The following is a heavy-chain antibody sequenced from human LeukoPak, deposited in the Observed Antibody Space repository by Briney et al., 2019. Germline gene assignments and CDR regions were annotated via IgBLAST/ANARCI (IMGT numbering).Heavy chain of an antibody. CDR2: IYPHDSDT. J-gene: IGHJ3*02. CDR3: AASVVVGAFDI. CDR1: RNSFTSYW. V-gene: IGHV5-51*01. D-gene: IGHD2-21*01. Sequence: GESLKISCKGSRNSFTSYWIGWVRQMPGKGLEWMGIIYPHDSDTRYSPSFQGQVTISADKSISTAYLHWSSLKASDTAMYYCAASVVVGAFDIWGRGTMVTVSS.